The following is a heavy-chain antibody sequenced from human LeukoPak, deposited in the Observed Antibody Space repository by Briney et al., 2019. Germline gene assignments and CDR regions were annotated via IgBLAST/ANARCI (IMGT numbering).Heavy chain of an antibody. CDR1: GFTFSSYG. CDR2: IWYDGSNE. J-gene: IGHJ4*02. Sequence: GGSLRLSCAASGFTFSSYGMNWVRQAPGKGLEWVAVIWYDGSNEYYVDSVKGRFTISRDNSKNTLYLQMSSLRVEDTAVYYCAAGDPVSYWGQGTLVSVSS. CDR3: AAGDPVSY. D-gene: IGHD4-17*01. V-gene: IGHV3-33*01.